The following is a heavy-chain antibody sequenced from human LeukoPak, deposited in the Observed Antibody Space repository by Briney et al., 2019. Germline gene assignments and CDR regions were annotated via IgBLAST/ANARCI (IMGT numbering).Heavy chain of an antibody. CDR2: IISSSSYI. J-gene: IGHJ4*02. D-gene: IGHD2-15*01. Sequence: PGGSLRLSCAASGFTFSTYSMNWVRQAPGKGLEWVSSIISSSSYIYYADSVKGRFTISRDNAKNSLYLQTNSLRAEDTAVYYCARDPQYCSGGSCYSFDYWGQGTLATVSS. CDR3: ARDPQYCSGGSCYSFDY. CDR1: GFTFSTYS. V-gene: IGHV3-21*01.